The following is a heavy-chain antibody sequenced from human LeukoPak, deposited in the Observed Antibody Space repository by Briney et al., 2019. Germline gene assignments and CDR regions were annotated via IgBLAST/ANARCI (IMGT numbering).Heavy chain of an antibody. Sequence: SETLSLTCTVSGGSISSYYWSWIRQPPGKGLEWIGYIYYSGSTNYNHSRKSRVTISVDTSKNQFSLKLSSVTAADTAVYYCARDRDSSGWSDAFDIWGQGTMVTVSS. D-gene: IGHD6-19*01. CDR3: ARDRDSSGWSDAFDI. V-gene: IGHV4-59*01. CDR1: GGSISSYY. J-gene: IGHJ3*02. CDR2: IYYSGST.